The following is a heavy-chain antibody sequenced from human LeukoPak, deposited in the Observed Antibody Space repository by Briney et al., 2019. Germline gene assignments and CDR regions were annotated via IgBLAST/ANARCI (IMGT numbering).Heavy chain of an antibody. J-gene: IGHJ3*01. D-gene: IGHD4-17*01. CDR3: ARDGYGDDAFDF. V-gene: IGHV7-4-1*02. Sequence: ASVTVSCKASGYTFRIYAINWVRQAPGQGLEWMGWIDTNTGNPTYAQGFTGRFVFSLDTSVTTVYLQISSLKAEDTAVYYCARDGYGDDAFDFWGQGTMVTVSS. CDR1: GYTFRIYA. CDR2: IDTNTGNP.